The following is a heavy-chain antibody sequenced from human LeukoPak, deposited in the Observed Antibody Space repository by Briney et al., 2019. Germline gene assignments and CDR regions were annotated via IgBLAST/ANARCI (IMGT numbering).Heavy chain of an antibody. CDR1: GFTFSGSA. CDR3: AKAYYDSSGYSYYFDY. Sequence: PGGSLRLSCAASGFTFSGSAMHWVRQASGKGLEWVGRIRGKANSYATAYAASVKGRFTISRDDSKNTAYLQMNSLRAEDTAVYYCAKAYYDSSGYSYYFDYWGQGTLVTVSS. J-gene: IGHJ4*02. CDR2: IRGKANSYAT. V-gene: IGHV3-73*01. D-gene: IGHD3-22*01.